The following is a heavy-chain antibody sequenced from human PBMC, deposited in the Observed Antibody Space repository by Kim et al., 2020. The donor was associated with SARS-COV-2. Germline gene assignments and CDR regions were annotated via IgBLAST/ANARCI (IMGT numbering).Heavy chain of an antibody. J-gene: IGHJ6*01. CDR1: GGSISKYY. D-gene: IGHD3-10*01. CDR2: IYYSGNT. CDR3: ARRPAGRVGGSFYQGMDV. V-gene: IGHV4-59*08. Sequence: SETLSLTCTVSGGSISKYYWSWIRQPPGKGLEWIGYIYYSGNTKYNHSLKSRVTISVDTSKNKFSLNLSPGTAADTAVYYCARRPAGRVGGSFYQGMDV.